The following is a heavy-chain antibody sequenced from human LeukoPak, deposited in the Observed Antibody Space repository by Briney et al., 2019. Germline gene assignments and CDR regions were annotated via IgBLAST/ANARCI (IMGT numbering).Heavy chain of an antibody. Sequence: SETLSLTCAVYGGSFSGYYWSWIRQPPGKGLEWIGEINHSGSTNYNPSLKSRVTISVDTSKNQFSLKLSSVTAADTAVYYCAAKLWFGEFDYWGQGTLVTVSS. CDR1: GGSFSGYY. J-gene: IGHJ4*02. D-gene: IGHD3-10*01. CDR2: INHSGST. CDR3: AAKLWFGEFDY. V-gene: IGHV4-34*01.